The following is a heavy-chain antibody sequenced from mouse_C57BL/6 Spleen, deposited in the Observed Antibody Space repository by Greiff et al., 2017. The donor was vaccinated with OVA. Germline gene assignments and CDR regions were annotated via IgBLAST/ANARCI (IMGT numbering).Heavy chain of an antibody. D-gene: IGHD2-1*01. CDR3: TREGNYGNSLAY. J-gene: IGHJ3*01. CDR2: IDPETGGT. V-gene: IGHV1-15*01. Sequence: QVQLQQSGAELVRPGASVTLSCKASGYTFTDYEMHWVKQTPVHGLEWIGAIDPETGGTAYNQKFKGKAILTADKSSSTAYMELRSLTSEDSAVYYCTREGNYGNSLAYWGQGTLVTVSA. CDR1: GYTFTDYE.